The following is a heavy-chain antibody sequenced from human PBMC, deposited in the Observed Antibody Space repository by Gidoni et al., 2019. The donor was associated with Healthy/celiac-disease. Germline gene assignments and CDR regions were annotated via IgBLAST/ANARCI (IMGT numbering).Heavy chain of an antibody. J-gene: IGHJ1*01. D-gene: IGHD3-10*01. CDR1: GGSFSGYY. Sequence: QVQLQQWGAGLLKPPETLSLTCAVYGGSFSGYYWSWIRQPPGKGLEWIGEINHSGSTNYNPSLKRRVTISVDTSKNQFSLKLSSVTAADTAVYYCARGRHRLLWFGELYEGYFQHWGQGTLVTVSS. CDR2: INHSGST. CDR3: ARGRHRLLWFGELYEGYFQH. V-gene: IGHV4-34*01.